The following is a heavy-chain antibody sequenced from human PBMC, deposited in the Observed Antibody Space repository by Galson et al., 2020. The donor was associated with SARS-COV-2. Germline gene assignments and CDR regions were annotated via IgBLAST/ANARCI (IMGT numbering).Heavy chain of an antibody. CDR3: AKDYDGSGSYSDAFDI. CDR1: GFTFSSYA. J-gene: IGHJ3*02. CDR2: ISASGGST. D-gene: IGHD3-10*01. Sequence: GGSLSLSCAASGFTFSSYAMSWVRQAPGKGLEWVSAISASGGSTYYADSVKGRFTISRDNSKNTLYLQMNSLRAEDTAVYYCAKDYDGSGSYSDAFDIWGQGTMVTVSS. V-gene: IGHV3-23*01.